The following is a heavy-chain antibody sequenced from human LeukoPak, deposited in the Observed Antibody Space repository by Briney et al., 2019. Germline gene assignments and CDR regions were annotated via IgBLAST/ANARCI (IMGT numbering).Heavy chain of an antibody. J-gene: IGHJ4*02. CDR1: GFTFSIYS. CDR3: ARGWFSDSSSSSFDY. Sequence: GGSLRLSCAASGFTFSIYSMNWVRQAPGKGLEWVSYISSSSSTTIYYADSVKGRFTISRDNAKNSLYLQMNSLRAEDTAVYYCARGWFSDSSSSSFDYWGQGTLVTVSS. CDR2: ISSSSSTTI. V-gene: IGHV3-48*01. D-gene: IGHD6-6*01.